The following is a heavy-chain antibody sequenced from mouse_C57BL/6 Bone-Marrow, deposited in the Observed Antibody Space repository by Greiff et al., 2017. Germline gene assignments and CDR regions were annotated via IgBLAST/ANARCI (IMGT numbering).Heavy chain of an antibody. CDR3: ARHRYAMDY. Sequence: EVKLQEPGGGLVQPGGSLKLSCAASGFTFSDYYMYWVRQTPEKRLEWVAYISNGGGSTYYPDTVKGRFTISRDNAKNTLYRQMCRLKSEDTAMYYCARHRYAMDYWGQGTSVTVSS. V-gene: IGHV5-12*01. CDR2: ISNGGGST. J-gene: IGHJ4*01. CDR1: GFTFSDYY.